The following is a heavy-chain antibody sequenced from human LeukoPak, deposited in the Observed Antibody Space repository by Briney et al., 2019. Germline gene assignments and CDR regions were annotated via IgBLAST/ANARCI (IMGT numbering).Heavy chain of an antibody. J-gene: IGHJ5*01. CDR2: ISSSSSCI. V-gene: IGHV3-21*01. CDR3: ARGAVAAATPFDS. D-gene: IGHD2-15*01. Sequence: GGSLRLSCAASGFTFSSYSMNWVRQAPGKGLEWVSSISSSSSCIYYADSLKGRFTISRDNAKKSVYLQMNSLRAEDTAVYYCARGAVAAATPFDSWGQGTLVTVSS. CDR1: GFTFSSYS.